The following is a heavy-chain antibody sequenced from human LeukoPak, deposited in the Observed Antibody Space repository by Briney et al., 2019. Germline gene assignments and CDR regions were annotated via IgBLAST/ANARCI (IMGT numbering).Heavy chain of an antibody. D-gene: IGHD2-2*01. V-gene: IGHV3-7*01. CDR2: IKQDGSEK. Sequence: GGSLRLSCAASGFTFSSYGMHWVRQAPGKGLEWVANIKQDGSEKYYVDSVKGRFTISRDNAKNSLYLQMNSLRAEDTAVYYCARDDLDYCSSTSCSNWFGPWGQGTLVTVSS. J-gene: IGHJ5*02. CDR3: ARDDLDYCSSTSCSNWFGP. CDR1: GFTFSSYG.